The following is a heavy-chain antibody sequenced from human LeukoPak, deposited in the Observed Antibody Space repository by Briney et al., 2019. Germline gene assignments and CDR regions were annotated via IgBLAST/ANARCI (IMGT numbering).Heavy chain of an antibody. D-gene: IGHD1-14*01. J-gene: IGHJ4*02. CDR2: ISYDGSNK. CDR3: ARDPSEEYFDY. Sequence: GGSLRLSCAASGFTFSSYAMHWVRQAPGKELEWVAVISYDGSNKYYADSVKGRFTISRDNSKNTLYLQMNSLRAEDTAVYYCARDPSEEYFDYWGQGTLVTVSS. V-gene: IGHV3-30*04. CDR1: GFTFSSYA.